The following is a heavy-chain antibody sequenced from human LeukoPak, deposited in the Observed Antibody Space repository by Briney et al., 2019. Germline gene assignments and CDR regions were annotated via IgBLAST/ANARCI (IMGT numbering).Heavy chain of an antibody. V-gene: IGHV3-7*01. J-gene: IGHJ4*02. CDR3: ARDAVRGGDCDF. D-gene: IGHD2-21*02. CDR2: INEDGSEE. Sequence: GGSLRLSCAASGFTFTNYWMKWVRQAPGGGPEWLANINEDGSEEYYADSVKGRFTISRDNAKNSLYLQMSRLRAADTAVYYCARDAVRGGDCDFWGQGTLVAVSS. CDR1: GFTFTNYW.